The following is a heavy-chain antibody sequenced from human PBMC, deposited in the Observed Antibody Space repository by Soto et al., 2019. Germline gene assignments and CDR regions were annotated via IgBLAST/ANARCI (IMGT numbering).Heavy chain of an antibody. V-gene: IGHV5-51*01. Sequence: LGESLKISCKGSGYSFTSYWIGWVRQMPGKGLEWMGIIYPGDSDTRYSPSFQGQVPISADKSISTAYLQWSSLKASDTAMYYCARVRRSSSRYYYYYGMDVWGQGTTVTVSS. CDR3: ARVRRSSSRYYYYYGMDV. J-gene: IGHJ6*02. CDR1: GYSFTSYW. D-gene: IGHD6-6*01. CDR2: IYPGDSDT.